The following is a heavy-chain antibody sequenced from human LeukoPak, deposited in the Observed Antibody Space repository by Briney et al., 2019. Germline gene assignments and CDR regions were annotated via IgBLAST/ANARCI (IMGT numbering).Heavy chain of an antibody. CDR1: GYTFTSYG. J-gene: IGHJ4*02. CDR2: IIPILGIA. Sequence: ASVKVSCKASGYTFTSYGISWERQAPGQGLEWMGRIIPILGIANYAQKFQGRVTITADKSTSTAYMELSSLRSEDTAVYYCARVGSLRWTQFDYWGQGTLVTVSS. CDR3: ARVGSLRWTQFDY. V-gene: IGHV1-69*04. D-gene: IGHD4-23*01.